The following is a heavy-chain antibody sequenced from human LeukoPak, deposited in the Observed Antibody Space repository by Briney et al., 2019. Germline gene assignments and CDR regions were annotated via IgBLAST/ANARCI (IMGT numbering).Heavy chain of an antibody. CDR3: ARGYSYYDSSGYYCVTFDYYYYMDV. V-gene: IGHV2-70*11. J-gene: IGHJ6*03. CDR2: IDWDDDK. CDR1: GFSLSTSGMC. Sequence: SGPALVKPTQTLTLTCTFSGFSLSTSGMCVSWIRQPPGKALEWLARIDWDDDKYYSTSLKTRLTISKDTSKNQVVLTMTNMDPVDTATYYCARGYSYYDSSGYYCVTFDYYYYMDVWGEGTTVTVSS. D-gene: IGHD3-22*01.